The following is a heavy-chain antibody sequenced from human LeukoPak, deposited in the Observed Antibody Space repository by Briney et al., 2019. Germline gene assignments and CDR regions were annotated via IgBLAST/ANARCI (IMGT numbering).Heavy chain of an antibody. Sequence: PSETLSLTCAVYGGSFSGYYWSWIRQPPGKGLEWIGYIYYSGSTNYNPSLKSRVTISVDTSKNQFSLKLSSVTAADTAVYYCATTTVTPYYYYYGMDVWGQGTTVTVSS. D-gene: IGHD4-17*01. CDR3: ATTTVTPYYYYYGMDV. CDR2: IYYSGST. CDR1: GGSFSGYY. J-gene: IGHJ6*02. V-gene: IGHV4-59*08.